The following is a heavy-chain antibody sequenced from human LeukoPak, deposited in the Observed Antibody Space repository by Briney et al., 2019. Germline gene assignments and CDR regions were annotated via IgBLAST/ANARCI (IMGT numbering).Heavy chain of an antibody. V-gene: IGHV3-74*01. D-gene: IGHD1-26*01. CDR1: GFTFSNYW. CDR3: ARVSSGSYFGYYYYMDV. CDR2: INSDGSST. Sequence: GGSLRLSCAASGFTFSNYWMHWVRQAPGKGLVWVSRINSDGSSTSYADSVKGRFTISRDNAKNTLYLQMNSRRAEDTAVYYCARVSSGSYFGYYYYMDVWGKGTTVTVSS. J-gene: IGHJ6*03.